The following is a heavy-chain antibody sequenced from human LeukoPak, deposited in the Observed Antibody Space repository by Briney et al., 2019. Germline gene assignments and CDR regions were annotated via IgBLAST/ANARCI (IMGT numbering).Heavy chain of an antibody. CDR1: GFTFSDYY. Sequence: GGSLRLSCAAFGFTFSDYYMSWIRQAPGKGLEWVSYITNSGSTIYYADSVKGRFTISRDNAKNSLYLQMNSLRAEDTAVYYCARDVGYYYGSGSRYYFDYWGQGTLVTVSS. CDR2: ITNSGSTI. D-gene: IGHD3-10*01. J-gene: IGHJ4*02. V-gene: IGHV3-11*04. CDR3: ARDVGYYYGSGSRYYFDY.